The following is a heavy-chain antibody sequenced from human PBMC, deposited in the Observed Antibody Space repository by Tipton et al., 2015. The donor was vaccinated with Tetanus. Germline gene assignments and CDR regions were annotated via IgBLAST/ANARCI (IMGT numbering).Heavy chain of an antibody. V-gene: IGHV4-30-4*01. CDR1: GGSISSGDFY. CDR3: ARDCSGGNCYTRGRSLDY. D-gene: IGHD2-15*01. J-gene: IGHJ4*02. CDR2: IHYSGYT. Sequence: TLSLTCAVSGGSISSGDFYWSWIRQSPGEGLEWIGYIHYSGYTYYNPSLKSRVTISVDTSKNQFSLQLSSVTAADTAVYFCARDCSGGNCYTRGRSLDYWGQGTLGTVSS.